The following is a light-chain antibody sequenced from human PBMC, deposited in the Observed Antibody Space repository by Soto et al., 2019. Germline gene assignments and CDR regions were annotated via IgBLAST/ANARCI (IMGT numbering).Light chain of an antibody. V-gene: IGKV3-11*01. CDR1: QSVTRY. CDR2: DAS. Sequence: EIVLTQSPASLSLSVGERATLSCRASQSVTRYLAWYQKKPGQAPRLLIYDASNRAAGVPARFSGSGSGTDFTLTISSLEPEDFAVYYCQQRSNWPPLTFGGGTKVEI. J-gene: IGKJ4*01. CDR3: QQRSNWPPLT.